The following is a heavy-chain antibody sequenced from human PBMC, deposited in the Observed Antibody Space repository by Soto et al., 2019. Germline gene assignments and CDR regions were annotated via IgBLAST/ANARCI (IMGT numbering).Heavy chain of an antibody. D-gene: IGHD4-17*01. V-gene: IGHV4-31*02. J-gene: IGHJ5*02. CDR3: ARGPRAHGDNAWFAA. CDR2: IYYSGST. Sequence: SETLSLTCAVSGGSISSGGYYWSWIRQHPEKGLEWIGYIYYSGSTYYNPSLKSRVTISVDTSKNQFSLKLSSVTAADAAVYRCARGPRAHGDNAWFAAWGQGTLVTVSS. CDR1: GGSISSGGYY.